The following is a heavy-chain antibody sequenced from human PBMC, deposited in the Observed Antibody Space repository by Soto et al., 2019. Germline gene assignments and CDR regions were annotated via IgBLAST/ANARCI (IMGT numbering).Heavy chain of an antibody. CDR1: GGSISSYY. CDR2: IYTSGST. CDR3: ARKALIAAAGTYYYYGMDV. D-gene: IGHD6-13*01. V-gene: IGHV4-4*07. Sequence: GPGPGCPSETLSLTCTVSGGSISSYYWSWIRQPAGKGLEWIGRIYTSGSTNYNPSLKSRVTMSVDTSKNQFSLKLSSVTAADTAVYYCARKALIAAAGTYYYYGMDVWGQGTTVTVSS. J-gene: IGHJ6*02.